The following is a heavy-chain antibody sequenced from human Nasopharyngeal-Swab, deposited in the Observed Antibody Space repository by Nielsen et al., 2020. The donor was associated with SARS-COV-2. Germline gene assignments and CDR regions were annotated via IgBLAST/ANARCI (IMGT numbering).Heavy chain of an antibody. Sequence: GESLKISCVASGFTFSSYGMHWVRQAPGKGLEWVSVISYDGSNKYYADSVKGRFTISRDNSKNTLYLQMNSLRAEDTAVYYCANLIFGDAFDIWGQGTMVTVSS. V-gene: IGHV3-30*18. J-gene: IGHJ3*02. CDR3: ANLIFGDAFDI. CDR1: GFTFSSYG. D-gene: IGHD3-3*01. CDR2: ISYDGSNK.